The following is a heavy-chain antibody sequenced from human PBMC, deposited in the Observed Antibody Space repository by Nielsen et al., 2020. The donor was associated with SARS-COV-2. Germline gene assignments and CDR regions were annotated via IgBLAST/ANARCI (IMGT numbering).Heavy chain of an antibody. CDR2: IGTAGDT. CDR1: GFTFSSYD. Sequence: GGSLRLSCAASGFTFSSYDMHWVRQATGKGLEWVSAIGTAGDTYYPGSVKGRFTISRENAKNSLYLQMNSLRAGDTAVYYCAKLADDYGDYVGDYWGQGTLVTVSS. CDR3: AKLADDYGDYVGDY. V-gene: IGHV3-13*04. D-gene: IGHD4-17*01. J-gene: IGHJ4*02.